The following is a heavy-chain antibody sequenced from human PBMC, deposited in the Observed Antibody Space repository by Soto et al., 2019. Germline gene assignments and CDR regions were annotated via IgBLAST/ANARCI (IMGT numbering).Heavy chain of an antibody. V-gene: IGHV1-69*13. CDR3: ARDEEGLQLKT. CDR2: ITPIFGTA. D-gene: IGHD4-4*01. J-gene: IGHJ5*02. CDR1: GGTFSSYA. Sequence: SVKVSCKASGGTFSSYAISWVQQAPGQGLEWMGGITPIFGTANYAQKFQGRVTITADESTSTAYMELSSLRSEDTAVYYCARDEEGLQLKTWGQGTLVTVSS.